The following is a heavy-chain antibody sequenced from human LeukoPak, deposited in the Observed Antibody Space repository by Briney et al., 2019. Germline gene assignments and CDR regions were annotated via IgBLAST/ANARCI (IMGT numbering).Heavy chain of an antibody. CDR1: GDSISTYY. CDR2: VYYTGST. J-gene: IGHJ4*02. V-gene: IGHV4-59*01. Sequence: PSETLSLTCTVSGDSISTYYWGWIRQPPGKGLEWIGYVYYTGSTNHNPSLRSRVTISVDTSKNQFSLKMSSVTAADTAVYYCARARIAVSYFDYWGQGALVTVSS. CDR3: ARARIAVSYFDY. D-gene: IGHD6-6*01.